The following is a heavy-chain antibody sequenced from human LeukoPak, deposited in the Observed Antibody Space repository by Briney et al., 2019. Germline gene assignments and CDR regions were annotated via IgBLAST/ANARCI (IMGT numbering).Heavy chain of an antibody. CDR1: GFTVSSNY. CDR3: ARGGDYGDYYDAFDI. Sequence: GRSLRLSCAASGFTVSSNYMSWVRQAPGKGLEWVSVIYSGGSTYYADSVKGRFTISRDNSKNTLYLQMNSLRAEDTAVYYCARGGDYGDYYDAFDIWGQGTMVTVSS. J-gene: IGHJ3*02. V-gene: IGHV3-66*02. D-gene: IGHD4-17*01. CDR2: IYSGGST.